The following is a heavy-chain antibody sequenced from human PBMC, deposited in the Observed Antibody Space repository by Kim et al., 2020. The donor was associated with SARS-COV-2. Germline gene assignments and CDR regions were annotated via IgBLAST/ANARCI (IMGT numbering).Heavy chain of an antibody. J-gene: IGHJ4*02. Sequence: VKGRFTISRDNAKNSLYLQMNSLRAEDTAVYYCAREGRRAVAGTFFGVIYWGQGTLVTVSS. D-gene: IGHD6-19*01. V-gene: IGHV3-11*06. CDR3: AREGRRAVAGTFFGVIY.